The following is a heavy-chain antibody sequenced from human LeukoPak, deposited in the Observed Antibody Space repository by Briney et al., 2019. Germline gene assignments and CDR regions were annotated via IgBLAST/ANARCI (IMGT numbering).Heavy chain of an antibody. CDR3: AKAYDFWSGYYDY. Sequence: GGSLRLSCAASGFTFSSYAMSWVRQAPGKGLEWVSAISGSGGSTYYADSVRGRFTISRDNSKNTLYLQMNSLRAEDTAVYYCAKAYDFWSGYYDYWGQGTLVTVSS. J-gene: IGHJ4*02. CDR2: ISGSGGST. D-gene: IGHD3-3*01. CDR1: GFTFSSYA. V-gene: IGHV3-23*01.